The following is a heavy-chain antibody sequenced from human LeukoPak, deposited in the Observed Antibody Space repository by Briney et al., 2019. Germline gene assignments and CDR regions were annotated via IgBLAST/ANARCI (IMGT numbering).Heavy chain of an antibody. D-gene: IGHD2-15*01. CDR2: IYHSGST. J-gene: IGHJ6*03. Sequence: SETLSLTCAVSGGSISSSNWWSWVRQPPGKGLEWIGEIYHSGSTNYNPSLKSRVTISVDTSKNQFSLKLSSVTAADTAVYYCARGIALRDYYYYMDVWGKGTTVTVSS. CDR3: ARGIALRDYYYYMDV. V-gene: IGHV4-4*02. CDR1: GGSISSSNW.